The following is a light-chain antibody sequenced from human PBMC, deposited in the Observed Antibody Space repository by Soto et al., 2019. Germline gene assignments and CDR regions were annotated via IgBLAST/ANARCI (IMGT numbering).Light chain of an antibody. J-gene: IGLJ2*01. CDR3: SSYTSSSTLVV. CDR1: SSDVGGYNY. Sequence: QSALTQPASVSGSPGQSITISCTGTSSDVGGYNYVSWYQQHPGKAPKLMIYEVSNRPSGVSNRFSGSKSGNTASLTISGLQAEDEADYSCSSYTSSSTLVVFGEGTKLTVL. V-gene: IGLV2-14*01. CDR2: EVS.